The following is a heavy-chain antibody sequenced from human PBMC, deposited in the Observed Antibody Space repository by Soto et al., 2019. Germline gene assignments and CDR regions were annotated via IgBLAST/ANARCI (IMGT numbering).Heavy chain of an antibody. J-gene: IGHJ6*02. CDR1: GGSISSYD. Sequence: TSETLSLTCTVSGGSISSYDWSWIRQPPGKGLEWIGYIYYSGSTNYNPSLKSRVTISVDTSKNQFSLKLSSVTAADTAVYYCARGDGDYGPYYYYGMDVWGQGTTVTVSS. CDR3: ARGDGDYGPYYYYGMDV. D-gene: IGHD4-17*01. CDR2: IYYSGST. V-gene: IGHV4-59*01.